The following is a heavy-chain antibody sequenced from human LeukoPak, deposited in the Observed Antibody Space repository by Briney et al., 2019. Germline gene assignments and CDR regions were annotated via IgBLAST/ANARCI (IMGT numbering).Heavy chain of an antibody. CDR3: TTVPYIYDSSGYYHRVFDY. D-gene: IGHD3-22*01. J-gene: IGHJ4*01. CDR1: GFTFCNAL. Sequence: GGSLRLSSAASGFTFCNALKSWVRQAPGKGLEWVGRIKSKTDGGTTDYAAPVKGRLTISKDDSKNTLYLQMNSLKTEDTAVYYCTTVPYIYDSSGYYHRVFDYWGRGTMVTVSS. CDR2: IKSKTDGGTT. V-gene: IGHV3-15*01.